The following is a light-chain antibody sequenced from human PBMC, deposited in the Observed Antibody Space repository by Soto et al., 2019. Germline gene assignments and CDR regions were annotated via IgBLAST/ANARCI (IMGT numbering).Light chain of an antibody. J-gene: IGLJ1*01. CDR3: QSYDNCLSVYV. CDR2: GNS. CDR1: SSNIGAHYD. Sequence: QSVLTQPPSVSGAPGQRVTISCTGSSSNIGAHYDVHWYQQLPGTAPKLLIYGNSNRPSGVPDRFSGSKSGTSASLAITGLKAEDAADYYGQSYDNCLSVYVFGTGTKLTVL. V-gene: IGLV1-40*01.